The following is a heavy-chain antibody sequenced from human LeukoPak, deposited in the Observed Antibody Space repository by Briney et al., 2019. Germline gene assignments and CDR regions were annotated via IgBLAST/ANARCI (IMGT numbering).Heavy chain of an antibody. D-gene: IGHD5-18*01. CDR3: ARVWAMGYFDY. J-gene: IGHJ4*02. Sequence: WASVKVSCKASGYTFTSYGISWVRQAPGQGLEWMGWISAYNGNTNYAQKLQGRVTMTTDTSTSTAYMGLRSLRSDDTAVYYCARVWAMGYFDYWGQGTLVTVSS. CDR1: GYTFTSYG. CDR2: ISAYNGNT. V-gene: IGHV1-18*01.